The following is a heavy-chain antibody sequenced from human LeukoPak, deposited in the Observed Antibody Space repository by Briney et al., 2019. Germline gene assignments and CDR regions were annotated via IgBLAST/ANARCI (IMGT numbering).Heavy chain of an antibody. CDR2: INGDGSST. CDR1: GFTFSSYW. CDR3: ARGPTYINY. J-gene: IGHJ4*02. Sequence: GGSLRLSCAASGFTFSSYWMHWVRQPPGKGLVWVSRINGDGSSTSYADSVKGRFTISRDNAESTLFLQMNTLRAEDTAVYYCARGPTYINYWGQGTLVTVSS. V-gene: IGHV3-74*01. D-gene: IGHD1-14*01.